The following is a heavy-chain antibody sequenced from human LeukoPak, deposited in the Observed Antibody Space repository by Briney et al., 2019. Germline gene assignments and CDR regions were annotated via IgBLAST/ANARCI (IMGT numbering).Heavy chain of an antibody. CDR3: ARDWTGTYYFDY. CDR1: GFTFSSYG. D-gene: IGHD3/OR15-3a*01. V-gene: IGHV3-33*01. CDR2: IWYDGSNK. J-gene: IGHJ4*02. Sequence: GGSLRLSCAASGFTFSSYGMHWVRQAPGEGLEWVAVIWYDGSNKYYADSVKGRFTISRDNSKNTLYLQMNSLRAEDTAVYYCARDWTGTYYFDYWGQGTLVTVSS.